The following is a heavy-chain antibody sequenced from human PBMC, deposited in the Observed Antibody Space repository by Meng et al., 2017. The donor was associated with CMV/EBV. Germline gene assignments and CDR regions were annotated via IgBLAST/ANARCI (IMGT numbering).Heavy chain of an antibody. CDR3: AGDPAISMVRGVISGY. J-gene: IGHJ4*02. CDR1: GFTFSSYW. D-gene: IGHD3-10*01. CDR2: IKQDGSEK. Sequence: GGSLRLSCAASGFTFSSYWMNWVRQAPGKGLEWVATIKQDGSEKYYVDSVKGRFAISRDNAENSLFLHMNSLRAEDTAVYYCAGDPAISMVRGVISGYWGQGTLVTVSS. V-gene: IGHV3-7*01.